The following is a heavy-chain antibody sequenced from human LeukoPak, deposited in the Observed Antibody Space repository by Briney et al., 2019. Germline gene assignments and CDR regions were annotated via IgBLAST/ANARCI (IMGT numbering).Heavy chain of an antibody. V-gene: IGHV1-18*01. D-gene: IGHD3-10*01. Sequence: ASVKVSCKASGYTFTSYGISWVRQAPGQGLEWMGWISAYNGNTNYAQKLQGRVTMTTDTPTSTAYMELRSLRSDDTAVYYCARDRYLWFGELLYPGYYYYYYMDVWGKGTTVTISS. CDR2: ISAYNGNT. CDR3: ARDRYLWFGELLYPGYYYYYYMDV. J-gene: IGHJ6*03. CDR1: GYTFTSYG.